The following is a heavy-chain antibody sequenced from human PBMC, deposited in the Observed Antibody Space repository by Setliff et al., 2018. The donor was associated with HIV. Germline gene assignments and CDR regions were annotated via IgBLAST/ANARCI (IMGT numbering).Heavy chain of an antibody. CDR3: ASGKGVGGVIITGGLDV. D-gene: IGHD3-10*01. J-gene: IGHJ6*03. CDR1: GYTFDSYG. Sequence: GASVKVSCKASGYTFDSYGISWVRQAPGQGLEWMGWITDYNGNTNYAQKLQGRVTMTTDTSTSTAYMELSSLRSADTAVYYCASGKGVGGVIITGGLDVWGKGTTVTVS. V-gene: IGHV1-18*01. CDR2: ITDYNGNT.